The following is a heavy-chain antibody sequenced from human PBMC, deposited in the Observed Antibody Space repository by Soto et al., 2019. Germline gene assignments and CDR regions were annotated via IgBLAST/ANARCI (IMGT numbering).Heavy chain of an antibody. D-gene: IGHD6-13*01. Sequence: QVQLQESGPGLVKPSQTLSLTCTVSGGSISSGDYYWSWIRQPPGKGLEWIGYIYYSGSTYYNPSLKSRVTISVDTSKSRFSLTLSSVTAADTAVYYCARVYSRSWYGRRFDHWGQGTLVTVSS. CDR3: ARVYSRSWYGRRFDH. CDR1: GGSISSGDYY. J-gene: IGHJ5*02. V-gene: IGHV4-30-4*01. CDR2: IYYSGST.